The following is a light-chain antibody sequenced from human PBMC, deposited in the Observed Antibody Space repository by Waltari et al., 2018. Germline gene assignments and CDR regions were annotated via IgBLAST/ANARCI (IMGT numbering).Light chain of an antibody. CDR1: SRNVGGYTY. J-gene: IGLJ2*01. Sequence: QSALTPPASVSGAPGQSITIPCTGTSRNVGGYTYVSWYQHHPGKAPKLMIYEFSNRPSGVSNRFSGSKSGNTASLTISGLQAEDEADYYCSSYTSSSTRVVFGGGTKLTVL. V-gene: IGLV2-14*01. CDR2: EFS. CDR3: SSYTSSSTRVV.